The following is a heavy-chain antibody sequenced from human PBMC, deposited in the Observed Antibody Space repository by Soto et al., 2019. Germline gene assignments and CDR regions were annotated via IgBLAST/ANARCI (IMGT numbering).Heavy chain of an antibody. CDR1: GFTFSSYS. J-gene: IGHJ3*02. Sequence: GGSLRLSCAASGFTFSSYSMNWVRQAPGKGLEWVSSISSSSSYIYYADSVKGRFTISRDNAKNSLYLQMNSLRAEATAVYYCASNGYYYDSGRADAFDIWGQGTMVTVSS. V-gene: IGHV3-21*01. CDR2: ISSSSSYI. D-gene: IGHD3-22*01. CDR3: ASNGYYYDSGRADAFDI.